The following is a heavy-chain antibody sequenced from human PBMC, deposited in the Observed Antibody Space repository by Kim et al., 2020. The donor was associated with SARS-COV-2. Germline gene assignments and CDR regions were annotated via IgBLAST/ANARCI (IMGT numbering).Heavy chain of an antibody. D-gene: IGHD2-15*01. CDR1: GDSVSSKSAA. J-gene: IGHJ5*01. CDR3: ARESPWCSGDTCYSRWFNS. V-gene: IGHV6-1*01. Sequence: SQTLSLTCAISGDSVSSKSAAWNWIRQSPSRGLEWLGRTYYRSKWNNDYAFSVKSRITISPDTSKNHFSLQLNSVTPEDTAVYYCARESPWCSGDTCYSRWFNSWGQGTLVTVSS. CDR2: TYYRSKWNN.